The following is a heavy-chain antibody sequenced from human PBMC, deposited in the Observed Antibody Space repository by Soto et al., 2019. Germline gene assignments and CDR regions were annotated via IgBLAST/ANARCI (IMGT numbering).Heavy chain of an antibody. CDR3: AKNPGYYYDSTGYHFDY. V-gene: IGHV3-23*01. Sequence: LRLSCAAXEFTFSNYAMSWVRQAPGKGLEWVSAISYGGGTTYYADSVKGRFTISRDNSKNTLYLQMNSLRAEDTAVYYCAKNPGYYYDSTGYHFDYWGQGTLVTVSS. CDR1: EFTFSNYA. CDR2: ISYGGGTT. J-gene: IGHJ4*02. D-gene: IGHD3-22*01.